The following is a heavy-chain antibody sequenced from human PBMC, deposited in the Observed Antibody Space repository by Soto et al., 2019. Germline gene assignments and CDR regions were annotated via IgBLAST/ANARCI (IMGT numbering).Heavy chain of an antibody. CDR1: GGTFCSDA. Sequence: ASVKVSCKASGGTFCSDAITWVRQAPGQGLEWVGRIIPIFGTTNYAQNLQGRVTISADKSTLTSYMEQHSLTSDHTALYYCARDRTGSGYYTHCFDPWGQGTQLAISS. J-gene: IGHJ5*02. D-gene: IGHD6-25*01. V-gene: IGHV1-69*06. CDR3: ARDRTGSGYYTHCFDP. CDR2: IIPIFGTT.